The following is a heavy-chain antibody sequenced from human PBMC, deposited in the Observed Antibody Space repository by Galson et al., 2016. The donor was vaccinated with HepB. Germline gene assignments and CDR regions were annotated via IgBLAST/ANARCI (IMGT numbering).Heavy chain of an antibody. CDR3: MSDSDAWYSGF. V-gene: IGHV3-7*03. Sequence: SLRISCAASGFTFSTFWMTWVRQAPGKGLEWVANIKQDGSGKYYVDSVKGRFTISRDNAKNTVYLQMNSLGGDDTAVYYCMSDSDAWYSGFWGQGTLVTVSS. CDR2: IKQDGSGK. D-gene: IGHD6-13*01. CDR1: GFTFSTFW. J-gene: IGHJ4*02.